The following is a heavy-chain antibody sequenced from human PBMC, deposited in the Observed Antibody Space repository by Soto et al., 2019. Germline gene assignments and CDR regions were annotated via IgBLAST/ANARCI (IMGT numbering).Heavy chain of an antibody. CDR1: GLPISNNY. CDR2: IKSKTDGGTT. D-gene: IGHD5-12*01. Sequence: PGGSLRLSCAASGLPISNNYMILVRQAPGKGLEWVGRIKSKTDGGTTDYAAPVKGRFTISRDDSKNTLYLQMNSLKTEDTAVYYCTKVGGLRTEYWGQGNLVTVSS. V-gene: IGHV3-15*01. CDR3: TKVGGLRTEY. J-gene: IGHJ4*02.